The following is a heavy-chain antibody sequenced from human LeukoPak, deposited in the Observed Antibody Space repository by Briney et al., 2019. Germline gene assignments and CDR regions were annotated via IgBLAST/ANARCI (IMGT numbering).Heavy chain of an antibody. Sequence: ASVKVSCKASGYTFTSYGISWVRQAPGQGLEWMGWISAYNGNTNYAQKLQGRVTMTTDTSTRTAYMELRSLRSDDTAVYYCARGQLRMITFGGVMGAFDIWGQGTMVTVSS. J-gene: IGHJ3*02. CDR2: ISAYNGNT. D-gene: IGHD3-16*01. CDR1: GYTFTSYG. V-gene: IGHV1-18*01. CDR3: ARGQLRMITFGGVMGAFDI.